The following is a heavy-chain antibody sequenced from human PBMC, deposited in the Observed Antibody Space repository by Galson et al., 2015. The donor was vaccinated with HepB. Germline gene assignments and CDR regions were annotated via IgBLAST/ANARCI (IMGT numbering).Heavy chain of an antibody. CDR2: IWYDGSNK. CDR3: ARDPTRPPLLYAGDVDY. D-gene: IGHD2-2*02. V-gene: IGHV3-33*01. Sequence: SLRLSCAASGFTFSSYGMHWVRQAPGKGLEWVAVIWYDGSNKYYADSVKGRFTISRDNSKNTLYLQMNSLRAEDTAVYYCARDPTRPPLLYAGDVDYWGQGTLVTVSS. CDR1: GFTFSSYG. J-gene: IGHJ4*02.